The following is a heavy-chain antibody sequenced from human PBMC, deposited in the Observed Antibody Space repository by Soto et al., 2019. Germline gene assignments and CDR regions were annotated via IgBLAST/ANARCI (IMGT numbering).Heavy chain of an antibody. V-gene: IGHV3-66*01. CDR2: IYSGGST. CDR1: GFTVSSNY. J-gene: IGHJ6*03. Sequence: PGGSLRLSCAASGFTVSSNYMSWVRQAPGKGLEWVSVIYSGGSTYYADSVKGRFTISRDNSKNTLYLQMNSLRAEDTAVYYCARDHVVPAAMGNYYYYMDVWGKGTTVTVSS. CDR3: ARDHVVPAAMGNYYYYMDV. D-gene: IGHD2-2*01.